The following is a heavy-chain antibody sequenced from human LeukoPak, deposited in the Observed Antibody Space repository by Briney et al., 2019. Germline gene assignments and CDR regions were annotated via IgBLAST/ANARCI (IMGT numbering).Heavy chain of an antibody. CDR3: ATWGY. J-gene: IGHJ4*02. Sequence: GGSLRLSCAASGFTFSTYAISWVRQAPGKGLEWVSCISSTSNYIFYADSVRGRFTISRDNAKNSLYLQMDSLRAEDTAVYYCATWGYWGQGTLVTVSS. V-gene: IGHV3-21*01. CDR2: ISSTSNYI. CDR1: GFTFSTYA. D-gene: IGHD3-16*01.